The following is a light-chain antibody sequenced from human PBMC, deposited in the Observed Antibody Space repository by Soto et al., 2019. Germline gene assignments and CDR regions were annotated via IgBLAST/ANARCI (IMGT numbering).Light chain of an antibody. J-gene: IGKJ1*01. CDR1: QSVSSSY. CDR3: QQYGSSPWT. CDR2: GAS. V-gene: IGKV3-20*01. Sequence: EIVLTQSPGTLSLSPGERATLSCRASQSVSSSYLAWYQQKPGQAPRLLIYGASSRATGIPDRFSGSGSGTDFTLTISRLEAGDFAVYCCQQYGSSPWTFGQGTKVEIK.